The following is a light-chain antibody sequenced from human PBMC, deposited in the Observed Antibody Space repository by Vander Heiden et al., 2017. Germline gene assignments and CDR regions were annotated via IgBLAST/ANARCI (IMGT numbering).Light chain of an antibody. CDR1: QSVSSSY. CDR2: GAS. J-gene: IGKJ4*01. V-gene: IGKV3-20*01. CDR3: QQYGSSPLT. Sequence: IVLTHSPGTLSCSPGERATLPCRASQSVSSSYLAWHQQKPGQAPRLLIYGASSRATGIPDRFSGSGSGTDFTLTISRQEPEDFAVYYCQQYGSSPLTLGGGTKVEIK.